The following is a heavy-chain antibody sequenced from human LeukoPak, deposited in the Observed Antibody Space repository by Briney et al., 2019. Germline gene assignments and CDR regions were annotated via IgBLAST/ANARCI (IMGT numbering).Heavy chain of an antibody. J-gene: IGHJ4*02. CDR3: ARVVADSSGWETLDY. D-gene: IGHD6-19*01. V-gene: IGHV1-46*01. CDR2: INPRDGST. CDR1: GYTFTSYY. Sequence: ASVKVFCKASGYTFTSYYMHWVRQAPGQGLEWMGIINPRDGSTNYARNFQGRVTMTRDTSTSTVYMELSSLRSEDTAVYYCARVVADSSGWETLDYWGQGTLVTVSA.